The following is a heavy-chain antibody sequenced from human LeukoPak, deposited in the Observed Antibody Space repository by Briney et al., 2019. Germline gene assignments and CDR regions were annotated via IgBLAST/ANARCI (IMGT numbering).Heavy chain of an antibody. CDR1: GGSISSSDYY. J-gene: IGHJ4*02. Sequence: SETLSLTCTVSGGSISSSDYYWGWIRQPPGQGLEWIGYIYSSGSTNYNPSLKSRVTISVDTSENHFSLNPSSVTAADTAMYYCARHLNSGWYPYFDYWGQGTLVTVSS. V-gene: IGHV4-61*05. CDR3: ARHLNSGWYPYFDY. CDR2: IYSSGST. D-gene: IGHD6-19*01.